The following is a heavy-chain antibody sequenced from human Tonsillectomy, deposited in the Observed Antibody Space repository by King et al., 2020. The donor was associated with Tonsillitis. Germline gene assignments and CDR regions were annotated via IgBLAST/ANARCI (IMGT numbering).Heavy chain of an antibody. D-gene: IGHD3-3*01. CDR3: ARGYYDFWSGYYYDAFDI. Sequence: QLQESGPGLVKPSETLSLTCTVSGGSICSYYWSWIRQPPGKGLEWIGYIYYSGSTNYNPSLKRRVTISVDTSKNQFSLKLSSVTAADMAVYYCARGYYDFWSGYYYDAFDIWGQGTMVTVSS. CDR2: IYYSGST. CDR1: GGSICSYY. J-gene: IGHJ3*02. V-gene: IGHV4-59*01.